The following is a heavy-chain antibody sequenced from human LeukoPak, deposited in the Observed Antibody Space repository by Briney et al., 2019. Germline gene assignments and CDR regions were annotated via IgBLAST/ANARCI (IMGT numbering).Heavy chain of an antibody. J-gene: IGHJ4*02. D-gene: IGHD3-9*01. CDR1: GFTFSSYE. CDR2: ISSGGSTI. CDR3: ARDHQYYDILTGYYGGYYFDY. Sequence: PGGSLRLSCAASGFTFSSYEMNWVRQAPGKGLEWVSYISSGGSTIYYADSVKGRFTISRDNAKNSLYLQMNSLRAEDTAVYYCARDHQYYDILTGYYGGYYFDYWGQGTLVTVSS. V-gene: IGHV3-48*03.